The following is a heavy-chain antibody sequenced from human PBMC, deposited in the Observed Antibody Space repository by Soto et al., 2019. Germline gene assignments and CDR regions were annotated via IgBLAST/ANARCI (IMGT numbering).Heavy chain of an antibody. V-gene: IGHV3-30*18. J-gene: IGHJ4*02. D-gene: IGHD3-22*01. Sequence: PGGSLRLSCAASGFTFSSYGMHWVRQAPGKGLEWVAVISYDGSNKYYADSVKGRFTISRDNSKNTLYLQMNSLRAEDTAVYYCAKARGYYDSSGYPDFDYWGQGTLVTVSS. CDR3: AKARGYYDSSGYPDFDY. CDR2: ISYDGSNK. CDR1: GFTFSSYG.